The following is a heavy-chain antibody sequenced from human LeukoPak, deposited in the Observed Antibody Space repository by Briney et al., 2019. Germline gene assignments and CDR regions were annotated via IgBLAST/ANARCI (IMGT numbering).Heavy chain of an antibody. D-gene: IGHD3-3*01. Sequence: GGSLRLSCAASGFTFSSYWMHWVRQAPGKGLVWVSRINSDGSSTSYADSVKGRFTISRDNAKNTLYLQMNSLRAEDTAVYYCAKVFDFWSGYYLDYWGQGTLATVSS. CDR3: AKVFDFWSGYYLDY. J-gene: IGHJ4*02. CDR1: GFTFSSYW. V-gene: IGHV3-74*01. CDR2: INSDGSST.